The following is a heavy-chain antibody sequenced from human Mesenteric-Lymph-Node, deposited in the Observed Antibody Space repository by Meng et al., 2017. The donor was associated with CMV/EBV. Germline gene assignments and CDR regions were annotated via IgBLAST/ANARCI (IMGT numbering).Heavy chain of an antibody. D-gene: IGHD3-16*01. V-gene: IGHV3-30-3*01. CDR2: ISDDGVNK. Sequence: GESLKISCAASGFTFSSYAMHWVRQAPGKGLEWVAVISDDGVNKYYADSVRGRFTISRDNSRNTLYLQMNSLRSEDTAVYYCARARVITRSNNYYYGMDVWGQGTTVTVSS. J-gene: IGHJ6*02. CDR3: ARARVITRSNNYYYGMDV. CDR1: GFTFSSYA.